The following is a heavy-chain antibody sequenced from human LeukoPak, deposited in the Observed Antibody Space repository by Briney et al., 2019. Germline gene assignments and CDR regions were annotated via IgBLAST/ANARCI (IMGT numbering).Heavy chain of an antibody. Sequence: GGSLRLSCAASGFTFSSYAMSWVRQAPGKGLEWVSGISGSTYYADSVRGRFTISRDNSKNTLYLQMNSLRAEDTAVYYCATRTYSSGWYTFDYWGQGTPVTVSS. CDR1: GFTFSSYA. D-gene: IGHD6-19*01. V-gene: IGHV3-23*01. CDR2: ISGST. J-gene: IGHJ4*02. CDR3: ATRTYSSGWYTFDY.